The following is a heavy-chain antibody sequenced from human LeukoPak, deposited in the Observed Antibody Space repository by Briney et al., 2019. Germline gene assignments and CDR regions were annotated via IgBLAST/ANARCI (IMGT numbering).Heavy chain of an antibody. CDR2: IYSGGST. D-gene: IGHD3-22*01. J-gene: IGHJ4*02. Sequence: SGGSLRLSCAASGFTVSSNYMSWVRQAPGKGLEWVSVIYSGGSTYYADSVKGRFTISRHNSKNTLYLRMNSLRAEDTAVYYCARDGGGYYDSSGYDYWGQGTLVTVSS. CDR1: GFTVSSNY. CDR3: ARDGGGYYDSSGYDY. V-gene: IGHV3-53*04.